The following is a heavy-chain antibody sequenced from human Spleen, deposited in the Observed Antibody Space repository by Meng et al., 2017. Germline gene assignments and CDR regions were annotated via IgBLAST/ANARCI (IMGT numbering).Heavy chain of an antibody. CDR3: AHMSRYSYDVPFGY. Sequence: ITLNDHCPPPVQPTPTLTRTCIVPGFTHSTSGVGVGWIRQPPGKALEWLALIYWDDDKRYSPSLKSSLTSTQATSNNQLVLTMTNIDPVDTATYYCAHMSRYSYDVPFGYWGQGTLVTVSS. D-gene: IGHD5-18*01. J-gene: IGHJ4*02. V-gene: IGHV2-5*02. CDR2: IYWDDDK. CDR1: GFTHSTSGVG.